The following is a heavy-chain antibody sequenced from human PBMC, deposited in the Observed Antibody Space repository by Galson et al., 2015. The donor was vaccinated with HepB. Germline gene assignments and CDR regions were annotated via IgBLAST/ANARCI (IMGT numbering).Heavy chain of an antibody. J-gene: IGHJ4*02. CDR3: ARDGSGYDSYFDY. CDR2: ISSGSDYI. CDR1: GFTFTGYT. V-gene: IGHV3-21*01. D-gene: IGHD5-12*01. Sequence: SLRLSCAASGFTFTGYTMNWVRQAPGKGLEWVSSISSGSDYIYYADSVKGRFTISRDNAKNSVSLQMNSLRAEDTAVYYCARDGSGYDSYFDYWGRGTLVTVSS.